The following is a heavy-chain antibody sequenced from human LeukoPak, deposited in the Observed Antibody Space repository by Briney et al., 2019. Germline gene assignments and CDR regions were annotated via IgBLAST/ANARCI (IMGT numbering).Heavy chain of an antibody. D-gene: IGHD1-1*01. V-gene: IGHV3-11*04. Sequence: PGGSLRLSCAASGFTFSDYYMSWIGQAPGKGLAGVSYISSSGSTIYYADPVKGRFTISRDNSKNTLYLQMNSLRAEDTAVYYCARVKLEPDAFDIWGQGTMVTVSS. CDR3: ARVKLEPDAFDI. CDR1: GFTFSDYY. CDR2: ISSSGSTI. J-gene: IGHJ3*02.